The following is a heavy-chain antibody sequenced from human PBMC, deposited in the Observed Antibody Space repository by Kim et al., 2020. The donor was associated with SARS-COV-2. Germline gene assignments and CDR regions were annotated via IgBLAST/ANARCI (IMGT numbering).Heavy chain of an antibody. CDR3: AGLEMTGIGGRGWFDP. Sequence: SETLSLTCTVSGGSISRSNSHWGWIRQPPGKGLEWIWSVYYSGSTFYNPYLKSRVTISVDTPENQLSLKLTSVTAADTAVYYCAGLEMTGIGGRGWFDPWGQGTLVTVSS. D-gene: IGHD1-1*01. V-gene: IGHV4-39*01. CDR2: VYYSGST. CDR1: GGSISRSNSH. J-gene: IGHJ5*02.